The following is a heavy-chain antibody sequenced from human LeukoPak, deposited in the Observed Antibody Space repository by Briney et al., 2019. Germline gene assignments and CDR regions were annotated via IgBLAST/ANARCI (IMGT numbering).Heavy chain of an antibody. D-gene: IGHD3-16*01. CDR1: GGSIGSSNYY. V-gene: IGHV4-39*01. CDR2: IHYSGTT. J-gene: IGHJ6*03. Sequence: PSETLSLTCTVSGGSIGSSNYYWGWIRQPPGKGLEWIGTIHYSGTTYYKPSLNSRVTIHVDTSKNQFSLKLSSMTAADTAVYYCARIYAPQYMDVWGKGTTVTVSS. CDR3: ARIYAPQYMDV.